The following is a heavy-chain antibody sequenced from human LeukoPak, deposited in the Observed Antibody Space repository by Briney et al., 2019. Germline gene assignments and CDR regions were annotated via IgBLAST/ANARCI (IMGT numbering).Heavy chain of an antibody. J-gene: IGHJ4*02. D-gene: IGHD3-10*01. CDR3: ARGRRGRLVRGVIYFDY. Sequence: SETLSLTCAVSGGSFSGYYWSWIRQPPGKGLEWIGEINHSGSTNYNPSLKSRVTISVDTSKNQFSLKLSSVTAADTAVYYCARGRRGRLVRGVIYFDYWGQGTLVTVSS. CDR1: GGSFSGYY. V-gene: IGHV4-34*01. CDR2: INHSGST.